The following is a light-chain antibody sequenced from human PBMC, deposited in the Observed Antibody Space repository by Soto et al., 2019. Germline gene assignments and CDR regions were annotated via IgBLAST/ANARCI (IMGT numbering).Light chain of an antibody. CDR1: QSVTNNY. Sequence: EIVLTQSPDTLSLSPGEGATLSCRASQSVTNNYLAWYQQKPGQAPRLLIFGASSRATGIPDRFSGSGSGADFSLTISRLDPEDFAVYYCQQYGGSPLTFGGGTKVDIK. CDR2: GAS. J-gene: IGKJ4*01. V-gene: IGKV3-20*01. CDR3: QQYGGSPLT.